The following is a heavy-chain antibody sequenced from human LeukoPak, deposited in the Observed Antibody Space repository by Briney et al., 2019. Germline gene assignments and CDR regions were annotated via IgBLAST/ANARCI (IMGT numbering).Heavy chain of an antibody. CDR3: ARAGNYGSGSYHDY. J-gene: IGHJ4*02. V-gene: IGHV3-48*03. Sequence: GGSLRLSCAASGFTFSSYEMNWVRQAPGKGLEWVSYISSSGSTIYYADSVKGRFTISRDNAKNSLYLQMNSLRAEDTAVYYCARAGNYGSGSYHDYWGQGTLVTVSS. CDR1: GFTFSSYE. CDR2: ISSSGSTI. D-gene: IGHD3-10*01.